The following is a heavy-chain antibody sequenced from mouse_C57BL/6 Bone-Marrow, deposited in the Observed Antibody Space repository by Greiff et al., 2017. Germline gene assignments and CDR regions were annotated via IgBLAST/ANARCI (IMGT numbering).Heavy chain of an antibody. CDR3: ARRIGYEGFAY. D-gene: IGHD2-2*01. CDR2: IDPSDSET. V-gene: IGHV1-52*01. J-gene: IGHJ3*01. CDR1: GYTFTSYW. Sequence: QVQLQQPGAALVRPGSSVKLSCKASGYTFTSYWMHWVKQRPIQGLEWIGNIDPSDSETHYNQKFKDKATLTVDKSSSTACMQLSSLTSEDSAVNYCARRIGYEGFAYWGQGTLVTVAA.